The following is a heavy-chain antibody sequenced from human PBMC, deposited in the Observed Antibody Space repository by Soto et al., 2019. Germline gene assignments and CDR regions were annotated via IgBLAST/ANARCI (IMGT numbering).Heavy chain of an antibody. CDR1: GFSLSNARMG. CDR3: ARIRGDGDYVDAFDI. Sequence: QVTLKESGPVLVKPTETLTLTCTVSGFSLSNARMGVSWIRQPPGKALEWLAHIFSNDEKSYSTSLKSRLTNTKDTSKSQVVLTMTNMDPVDRATYYGARIRGDGDYVDAFDIWGQETMVTVSS. D-gene: IGHD4-17*01. V-gene: IGHV2-26*01. J-gene: IGHJ3*02. CDR2: IFSNDEK.